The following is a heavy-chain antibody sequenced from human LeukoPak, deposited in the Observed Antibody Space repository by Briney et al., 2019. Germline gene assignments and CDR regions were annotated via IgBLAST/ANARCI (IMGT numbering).Heavy chain of an antibody. CDR2: ISTGGSTI. J-gene: IGHJ4*02. CDR1: GFTFGSYE. Sequence: GGSLRLSCAASGFTFGSYELNWVRQAPGKGLEWVSYISTGGSTIFYAGSVKGRFTISRDNAKNSLYLQLNSLRAEDTAVYCARVREYFDYWGQGTPVTVSS. V-gene: IGHV3-48*03. CDR3: ARVREYFDY.